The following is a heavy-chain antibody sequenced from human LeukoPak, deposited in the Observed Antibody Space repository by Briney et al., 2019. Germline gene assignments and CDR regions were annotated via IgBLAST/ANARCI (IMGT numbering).Heavy chain of an antibody. CDR1: GFTFSSYA. Sequence: PGGSLRLSCAASGFTFSSYAMSWFRQAPGKGLEWVSAISGSGGSTYYADSVKGRFTISRDNSKNTLYLQMNSLRAEDTAVYYCAKDLPINYYDSSGYGYWGQGTLVTVSS. J-gene: IGHJ4*02. V-gene: IGHV3-23*01. CDR2: ISGSGGST. CDR3: AKDLPINYYDSSGYGY. D-gene: IGHD3-22*01.